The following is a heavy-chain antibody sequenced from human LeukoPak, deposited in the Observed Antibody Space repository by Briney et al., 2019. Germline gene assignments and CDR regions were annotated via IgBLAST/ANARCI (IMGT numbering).Heavy chain of an antibody. CDR1: GYTLTELS. J-gene: IGHJ5*02. CDR2: FDPEDGET. D-gene: IGHD3-22*01. Sequence: ASVKVSCKVSGYTLTELSMHWVRQAPGKGLEWMGGFDPEDGETIYAQKFQGRVTMTEDTSTDTAYMELSSLRSEDTAVYYCVTDFPYYYDSSGYSNWFDPWGQGTLVTVSS. CDR3: VTDFPYYYDSSGYSNWFDP. V-gene: IGHV1-24*01.